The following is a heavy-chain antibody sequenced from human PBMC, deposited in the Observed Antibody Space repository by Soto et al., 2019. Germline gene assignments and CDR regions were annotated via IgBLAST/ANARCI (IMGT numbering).Heavy chain of an antibody. CDR1: GVSISSHDW. D-gene: IGHD5-18*01. J-gene: IGHJ4*02. CDR3: ATRDTGRVY. V-gene: IGHV4-4*02. CDR2: SHQSGNT. Sequence: QVQLQESGPGLVKPSGTLCLSCAVSGVSISSHDWWTWVRQPPGKGLEWIGESHQSGNTNYNSSLESRVTISLDKSKNQLSLQLSSVTVADTSVYYCATRDTGRVYWGQGTLVTVSS.